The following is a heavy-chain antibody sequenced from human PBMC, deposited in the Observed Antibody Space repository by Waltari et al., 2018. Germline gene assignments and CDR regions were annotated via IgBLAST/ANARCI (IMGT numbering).Heavy chain of an antibody. J-gene: IGHJ4*02. CDR3: ARTGYCSTTSCTFFDY. Sequence: QLQLQESGPGLVRPSETLSLTCTVSGGSISSSYYYWGWIRRPPGKGLEWIGSIYYNGITYYNPSLESRVTISADTSKNQFSLKLKSVTAADTAVYYCARTGYCSTTSCTFFDYWGQGTLVTVSS. CDR1: GGSISSSYYY. V-gene: IGHV4-39*01. D-gene: IGHD2-2*01. CDR2: IYYNGIT.